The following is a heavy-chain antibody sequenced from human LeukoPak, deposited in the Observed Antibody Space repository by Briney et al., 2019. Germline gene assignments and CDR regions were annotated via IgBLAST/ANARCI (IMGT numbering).Heavy chain of an antibody. CDR3: ATDGSGSPKRFDH. CDR2: INHSGST. J-gene: IGHJ4*02. V-gene: IGHV4-34*01. Sequence: SETLSLTCAVYGGSFSGYYWSWIRQPPGKGLEWIGEINHSGSTNYNPSLKSRVTISVDTSKNQFSLKLSSVTAADTAVYYCATDGSGSPKRFDHWGQGTLVTVSS. D-gene: IGHD3-10*01. CDR1: GGSFSGYY.